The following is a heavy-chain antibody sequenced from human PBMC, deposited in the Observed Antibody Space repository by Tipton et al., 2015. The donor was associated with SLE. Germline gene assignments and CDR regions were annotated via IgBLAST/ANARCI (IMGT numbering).Heavy chain of an antibody. CDR1: GGSISSYY. CDR2: IYYSGST. CDR3: ASFDYGDYWY. J-gene: IGHJ4*02. V-gene: IGHV4-59*01. Sequence: TLSLTCTVSGGSISSYYWSWLRQPPGKGLEWIGYIYYSGSTNYNPSLKSRVTISVDTSKNQFSLKLSSVTAADTAVYYCASFDYGDYWYWGQGTLVTVSS. D-gene: IGHD4-17*01.